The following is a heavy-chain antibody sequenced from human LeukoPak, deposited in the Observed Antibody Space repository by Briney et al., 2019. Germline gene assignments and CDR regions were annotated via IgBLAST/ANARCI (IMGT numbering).Heavy chain of an antibody. Sequence: GGSLRLSCAASGFTFTTCAMNWVRQAPGKGLEWVSTIGETGGVTYYADSVKGRFTISRDNSKNTLYLQMNSLRAEDTAVYYCAKDPQPAPMGAYLDFWGQGTLATVSS. D-gene: IGHD2-2*01. V-gene: IGHV3-23*01. CDR3: AKDPQPAPMGAYLDF. CDR1: GFTFTTCA. J-gene: IGHJ4*02. CDR2: IGETGGVT.